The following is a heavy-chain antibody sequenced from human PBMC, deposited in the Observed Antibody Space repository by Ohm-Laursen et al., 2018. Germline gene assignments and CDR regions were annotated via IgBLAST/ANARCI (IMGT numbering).Heavy chain of an antibody. J-gene: IGHJ1*01. Sequence: SLRLSCSASGFSFSSYIMNWVRQAPGKGLVWVSRINSDGSSTSYADSVKGRFTISRDNAKNTLYLQMNSLRAEDTAVYYCLSGYGDYGVFQHWGQGTLVTVSS. CDR1: GFSFSSYI. CDR3: LSGYGDYGVFQH. CDR2: INSDGSST. V-gene: IGHV3-74*01. D-gene: IGHD4-17*01.